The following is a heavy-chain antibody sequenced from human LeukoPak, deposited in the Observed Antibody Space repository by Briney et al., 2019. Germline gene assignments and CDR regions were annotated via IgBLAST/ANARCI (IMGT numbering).Heavy chain of an antibody. CDR1: GYSFTNYW. D-gene: IGHD6-6*01. J-gene: IGHJ4*02. V-gene: IGHV5-51*01. CDR3: ARRPPYSSSSYYFDY. Sequence: GESLKISCKGSGYSFTNYWIAWVRQMPGKGLEWMGIIYPDDSETRYNPSFQGQVTISADWSISTAYLQWSSLEASDTAMYYCARRPPYSSSSYYFDYWGQGALVTVSS. CDR2: IYPDDSET.